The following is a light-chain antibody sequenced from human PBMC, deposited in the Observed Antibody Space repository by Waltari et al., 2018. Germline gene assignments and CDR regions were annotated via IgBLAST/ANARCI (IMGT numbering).Light chain of an antibody. J-gene: IGLJ2*01. CDR3: QSYDSSLSAWV. CDR1: SSNIGSRFD. Sequence: QSVLTQPPSVSGAPGQRVTISCTGSSSNIGSRFDVHWYQQVPGTVPKLLIYANNYRPSGGPGRFSGSKSGTSASLAIAGLQAEDEADYYCQSYDSSLSAWVFGGGTKLTVL. CDR2: ANN. V-gene: IGLV1-40*01.